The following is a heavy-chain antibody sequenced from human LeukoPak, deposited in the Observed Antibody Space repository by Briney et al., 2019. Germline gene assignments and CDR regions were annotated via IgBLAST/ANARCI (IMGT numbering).Heavy chain of an antibody. J-gene: IGHJ4*02. CDR2: FDPEDGET. Sequence: RASVKVSCKVSGYTLTELSMNWVRQAPGKGLEWMGGFDPEDGETIYAQKFQGRVTMTEDTSTDTAYMELSSPRPEDTAVYYCASMDWNYGFDYWGQGTLVTVSS. D-gene: IGHD1-7*01. CDR1: GYTLTELS. V-gene: IGHV1-24*01. CDR3: ASMDWNYGFDY.